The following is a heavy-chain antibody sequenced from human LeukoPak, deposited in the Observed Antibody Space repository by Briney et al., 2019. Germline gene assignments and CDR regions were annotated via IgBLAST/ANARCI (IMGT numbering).Heavy chain of an antibody. Sequence: ASVKVSCKASGYTFTSYGISWVRQAPGQGLEWMGWISAYNGNTNYAQKLQGRVTMTRDMSTSTVYMELSSLRSEDTAVYYCARVPYSSSSYDAFDIWGQGTMVTVSS. D-gene: IGHD6-6*01. J-gene: IGHJ3*02. CDR2: ISAYNGNT. CDR1: GYTFTSYG. V-gene: IGHV1-18*01. CDR3: ARVPYSSSSYDAFDI.